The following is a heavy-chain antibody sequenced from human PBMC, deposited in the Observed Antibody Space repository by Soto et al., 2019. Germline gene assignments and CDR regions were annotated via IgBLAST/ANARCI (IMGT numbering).Heavy chain of an antibody. Sequence: GESLKISCKGSGYSFTSYWIGWVRQMPGKGLEWMGIIYPGDSDTRYSPSFQGRFTISRDNSKNTLYLQMNSLRAEDTAVYYCAKDRTGYSYGVADYWGQGTLVTVSS. D-gene: IGHD5-18*01. CDR3: AKDRTGYSYGVADY. CDR2: IYPGDSDT. CDR1: GYSFTSYW. J-gene: IGHJ4*02. V-gene: IGHV5-51*01.